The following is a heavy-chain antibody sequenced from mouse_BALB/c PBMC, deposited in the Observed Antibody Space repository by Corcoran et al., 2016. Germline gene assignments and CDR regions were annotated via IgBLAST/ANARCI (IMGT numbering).Heavy chain of an antibody. CDR3: AREPYAMDY. V-gene: IGHV9-3-1*01. Sequence: QIQLVQSGPELKKPGATVKISCKASGYTFTNYGMNWVKQAPGKGLKWMGWINTYTGEPTYADDFKGRFAFSLETSASTAYLQINNLEKEDTATYFCAREPYAMDYWGQGTSVTVSS. J-gene: IGHJ4*01. CDR2: INTYTGEP. CDR1: GYTFTNYG.